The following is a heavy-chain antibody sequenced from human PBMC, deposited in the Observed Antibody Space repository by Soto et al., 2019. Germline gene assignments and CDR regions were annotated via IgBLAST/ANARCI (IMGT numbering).Heavy chain of an antibody. CDR1: GASISSGDSY. CDR2: IHYSGTT. CDR3: ARDKSLTTDFDY. D-gene: IGHD3-22*01. J-gene: IGHJ4*02. Sequence: QVQLQESGPGLVKPSQTLSLTCSVSGASISSGDSYWTWIRQPPGKGLEWIGYIHYSGTTYNNRSLKSRVTISVDTSKNQFSLKLSSVTAADTAVYFCARDKSLTTDFDYWGQGTLVTVSS. V-gene: IGHV4-30-4*01.